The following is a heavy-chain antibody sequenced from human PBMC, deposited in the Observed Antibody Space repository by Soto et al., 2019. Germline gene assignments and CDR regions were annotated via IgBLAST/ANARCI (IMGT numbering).Heavy chain of an antibody. V-gene: IGHV4-59*08. CDR2: IYDRGST. Sequence: SETLSLTCTVSGGTISSSYWSWIRPPPGKGLEWIGYIYDRGSTYYNSSLKSRVTMSVDTSKNQFSLKLSSVTAADTAVHYCDRQLIYWGKGHPVTVSS. CDR1: GGTISSSY. J-gene: IGHJ6*04. D-gene: IGHD6-13*01. CDR3: DRQLIY.